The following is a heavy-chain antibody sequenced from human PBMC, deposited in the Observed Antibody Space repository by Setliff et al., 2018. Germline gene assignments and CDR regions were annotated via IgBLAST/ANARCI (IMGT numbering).Heavy chain of an antibody. D-gene: IGHD2-2*01. J-gene: IGHJ6*02. CDR1: GDSINHFF. CDR2: IYYSGGA. V-gene: IGHV4-59*01. Sequence: ETLSLTCSVSGDSINHFFWTWVRLSPGKGLEWIGYIYYSGGATYNPSLRGRASIAIGASRAHFSLDLRTVTTADTAVYYCARDASFGFDVWGPGITVTVSS. CDR3: ARDASFGFDV.